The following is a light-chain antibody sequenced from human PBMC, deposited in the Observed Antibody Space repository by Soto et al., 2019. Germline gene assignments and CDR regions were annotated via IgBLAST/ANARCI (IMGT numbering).Light chain of an antibody. CDR1: QSVSNNY. CDR2: GAS. V-gene: IGKV3-20*01. J-gene: IGKJ1*01. Sequence: EIVLTQSPGTLSLSPGERATLSCRASQSVSNNYLAWYQQKPGQAPRLLIYGASNRATGIPDRFSGSGSGTDFNITISRLEPEDVAVYYCQQYGSSGTFGQGTKVEIK. CDR3: QQYGSSGT.